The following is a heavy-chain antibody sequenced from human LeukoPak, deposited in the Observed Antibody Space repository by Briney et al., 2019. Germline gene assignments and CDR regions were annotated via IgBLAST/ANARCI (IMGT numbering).Heavy chain of an antibody. CDR1: GGSFSGRY. Sequence: PSETLSLTCAVYGGSFSGRYWTWIGRPPGKGLEWIGQINHSGSTQYKSSLKSRVTISVDTSKDQFSLKLTSVTAADTAVYYCARAPASTGSIDYWGQGTPVTVSS. D-gene: IGHD2-8*02. J-gene: IGHJ4*02. CDR2: INHSGST. CDR3: ARAPASTGSIDY. V-gene: IGHV4-34*01.